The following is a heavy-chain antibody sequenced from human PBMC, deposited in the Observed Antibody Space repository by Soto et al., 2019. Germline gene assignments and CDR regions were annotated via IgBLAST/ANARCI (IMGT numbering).Heavy chain of an antibody. CDR3: ARTLYAGLRGPPGI. D-gene: IGHD2-2*01. CDR2: VYYSGST. J-gene: IGHJ3*02. Sequence: ETLSLTCTASGCSISSYYWSWIRQPPGKGLEWIGYVYYSGSTNYNPSLKSRVTISVDTSKNQFSLKLSSVTAADTAVYYCARTLYAGLRGPPGIWGQGTMVTVSS. CDR1: GCSISSYY. V-gene: IGHV4-59*01.